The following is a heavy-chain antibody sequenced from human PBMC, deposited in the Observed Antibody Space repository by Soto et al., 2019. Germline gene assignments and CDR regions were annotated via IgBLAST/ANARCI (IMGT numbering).Heavy chain of an antibody. CDR1: GFTFSNAW. J-gene: IGHJ6*02. CDR3: TTERIDYSNYIFSNYYGMDV. Sequence: GGSLRLSCAASGFTFSNAWMNWVRQAPGKGLEWVGRIKSKTDGGKNEYAAPVKGRFTISRDDSKNTLYLQMNSLKTEDTAVYYCTTERIDYSNYIFSNYYGMDVWGQGTTVTVSS. D-gene: IGHD4-4*01. V-gene: IGHV3-15*07. CDR2: IKSKTDGGKN.